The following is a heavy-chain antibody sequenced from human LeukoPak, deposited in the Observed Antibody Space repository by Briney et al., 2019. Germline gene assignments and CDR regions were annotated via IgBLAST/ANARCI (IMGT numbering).Heavy chain of an antibody. V-gene: IGHV3-33*08. CDR3: ARDIWNDGNYYMDV. D-gene: IGHD1-1*01. Sequence: GGSLRRSCAASGFTFSTYGMHWLRQAPGKGPESVALIRHDGTETYHAESVKGRFTISSDTSRNTLYLQMNRLRAEDTAVYYCARDIWNDGNYYMDVWGRGTTVTVSS. CDR1: GFTFSTYG. CDR2: IRHDGTET. J-gene: IGHJ6*03.